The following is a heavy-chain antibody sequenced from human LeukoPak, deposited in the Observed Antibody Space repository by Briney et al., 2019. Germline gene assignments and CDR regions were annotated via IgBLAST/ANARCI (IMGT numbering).Heavy chain of an antibody. Sequence: SETLSLTCAVYGGSFSGYYWSWIRQPPGKGLEWIGEINHSGSTNYNPSLKSRVTISVDTSKNQFSLKLSSVTAADTAVYYCARGQEQWLVLRYFDYWGQGTLVTVSS. CDR1: GGSFSGYY. J-gene: IGHJ4*02. CDR3: ARGQEQWLVLRYFDY. V-gene: IGHV4-34*01. CDR2: INHSGST. D-gene: IGHD6-19*01.